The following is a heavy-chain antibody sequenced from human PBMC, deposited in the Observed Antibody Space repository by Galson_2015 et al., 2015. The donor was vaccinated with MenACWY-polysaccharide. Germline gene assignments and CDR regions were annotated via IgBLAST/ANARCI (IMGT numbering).Heavy chain of an antibody. Sequence: SLRLSCAASGFAFDDYAMHWVRQAPGKGLEWVSSISWNSATVGYADSVKGRSTTSRDNAKSSLYLLMNTLRVEDTALYYCTKSATYGSGSYHRYHGMDVWGQGTTVTVSS. D-gene: IGHD3-10*01. CDR3: TKSATYGSGSYHRYHGMDV. J-gene: IGHJ6*02. V-gene: IGHV3-9*01. CDR1: GFAFDDYA. CDR2: ISWNSATV.